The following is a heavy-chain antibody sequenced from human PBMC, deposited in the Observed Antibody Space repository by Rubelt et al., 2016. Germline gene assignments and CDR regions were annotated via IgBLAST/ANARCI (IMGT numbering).Heavy chain of an antibody. D-gene: IGHD3-22*01. CDR2: IYYSGST. CDR3: ARHDYDSSGYYYLRAKNAFDI. J-gene: IGHJ3*02. Sequence: QLQLQESGPGLVKPSETLSLTCTVSGGSISSSSYYWGWIRQPPGKGLEWIGSIYYSGSTYYNPSLKSRVTISVDTSKNQFSLKLSSVTAADTAVHYCARHDYDSSGYYYLRAKNAFDIWGQGTMVTVSS. V-gene: IGHV4-39*01. CDR1: GGSISSSSYY.